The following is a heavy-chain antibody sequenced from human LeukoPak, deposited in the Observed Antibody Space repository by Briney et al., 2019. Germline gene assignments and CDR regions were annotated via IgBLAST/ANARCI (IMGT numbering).Heavy chain of an antibody. CDR2: INHSGRT. CDR3: ARTGSWSWFDP. Sequence: SETLSLTCAVYGGSFSGHYWSWIRQPPGKGLEWIGEINHSGRTNYYASLKSRVTISLDTPNNQFSLKLTSVTAADTAVYYCARTGSWSWFDPWGQGTLVTVSS. CDR1: GGSFSGHY. V-gene: IGHV4-34*01. D-gene: IGHD6-13*01. J-gene: IGHJ5*02.